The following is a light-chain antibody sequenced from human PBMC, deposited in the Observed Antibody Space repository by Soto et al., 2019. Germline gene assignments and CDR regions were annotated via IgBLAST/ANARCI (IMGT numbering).Light chain of an antibody. CDR3: QQSYSTPPT. Sequence: DIQVTQSPSSLSASVGDRVTITCQASQDISNYLNWYQQKPGKAPKLLIYAASSLQSGVPSRFSGSGSGTDFTLTISSLQPEDFATYYCQQSYSTPPTFGQGTRLEIK. V-gene: IGKV1-39*01. CDR2: AAS. J-gene: IGKJ5*01. CDR1: QDISNY.